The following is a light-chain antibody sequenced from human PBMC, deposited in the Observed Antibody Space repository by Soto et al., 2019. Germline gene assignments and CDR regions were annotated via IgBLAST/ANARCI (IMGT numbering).Light chain of an antibody. CDR1: SSDVGGYNY. Sequence: QSALTQPASVSGSPGQSITISCTGTSSDVGGYNYVSWYQPHPGKVPKLMIYDVSNRPAGVSNRCSGSKSGNTASLTISGLQAEDEADYYCSSFTSSNTVLFGGGTKLTVL. J-gene: IGLJ2*01. CDR3: SSFTSSNTVL. V-gene: IGLV2-14*01. CDR2: DVS.